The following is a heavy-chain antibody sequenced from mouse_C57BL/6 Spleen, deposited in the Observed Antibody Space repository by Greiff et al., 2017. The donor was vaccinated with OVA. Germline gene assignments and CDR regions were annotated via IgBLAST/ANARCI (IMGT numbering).Heavy chain of an antibody. CDR2: IYPRDGST. CDR3: ARRGYGSSLGFAY. D-gene: IGHD1-1*01. J-gene: IGHJ3*01. Sequence: VQLQQSGPELVKPGASVKLSCKASGYTFTSYDINWVKQRPGQGLAWIGWIYPRDGSTKYNEKFKGKATLTVDTSSSTAYMELHSLTSENSAVYFCARRGYGSSLGFAYWGQGTLVTVSA. V-gene: IGHV1-85*01. CDR1: GYTFTSYD.